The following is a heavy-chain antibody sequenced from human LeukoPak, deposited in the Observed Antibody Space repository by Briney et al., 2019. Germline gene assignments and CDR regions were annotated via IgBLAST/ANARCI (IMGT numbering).Heavy chain of an antibody. D-gene: IGHD2-15*01. V-gene: IGHV4-34*01. CDR2: INHSGST. J-gene: IGHJ4*02. CDR3: ARDPRYCSGGSCHPIDY. Sequence: PSETLSLTCAVYGGSFSGYYWSWIRQPPGKGLEWIGEINHSGSTNYNPSLKSRVTISVDTSKNQFSLKLSSVTAADTAVYYCARDPRYCSGGSCHPIDYWGQGTLVTVSS. CDR1: GGSFSGYY.